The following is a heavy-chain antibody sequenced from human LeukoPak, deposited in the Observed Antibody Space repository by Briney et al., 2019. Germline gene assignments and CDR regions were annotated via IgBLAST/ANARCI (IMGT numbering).Heavy chain of an antibody. CDR3: ATDSLSMNAFDA. CDR1: GASFTTHY. J-gene: IGHJ3*01. V-gene: IGHV4-59*11. Sequence: SETLSLSCTVSGASFTTHYWSWIRQPPGKGLECIGYISYVGSTNYNPSLKSRVTISIDTSKNEVSLMLTSVTAADTAVYYCATDSLSMNAFDAWGQGTMVTVSS. CDR2: ISYVGST. D-gene: IGHD3-22*01.